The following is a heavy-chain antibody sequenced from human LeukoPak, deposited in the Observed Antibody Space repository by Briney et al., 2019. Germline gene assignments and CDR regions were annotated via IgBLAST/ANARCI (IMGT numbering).Heavy chain of an antibody. V-gene: IGHV3-33*01. CDR3: ARDPSGLAVRGWFGP. J-gene: IGHJ5*02. CDR1: GFNFSDYG. CDR2: IWYDGSYT. D-gene: IGHD3-10*01. Sequence: GGSLRLSCTTSGFNFSDYGMHWVRQSPGKGLEWVAVIWYDGSYTYYSNAVKGRFTISRDIFKNTLYLQMNSLRVEDTALYHCARDPSGLAVRGWFGPWGPGTLVTVSS.